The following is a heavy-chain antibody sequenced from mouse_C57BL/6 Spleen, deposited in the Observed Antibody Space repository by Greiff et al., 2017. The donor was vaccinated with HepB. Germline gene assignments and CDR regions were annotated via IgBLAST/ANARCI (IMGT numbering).Heavy chain of an antibody. J-gene: IGHJ2*01. Sequence: QVQLQQPGAELVKPGASVKLSCKASGYTFTSYWMHWVKQRPGQGLEWIGMIHPNSGSTNYNEKFKSKATLTVDKSSSTAYMQLSSLTSEDSAVYYCARGAITTVVARGYYFDYWGQGTTLTVSS. V-gene: IGHV1-64*01. CDR2: IHPNSGST. CDR1: GYTFTSYW. CDR3: ARGAITTVVARGYYFDY. D-gene: IGHD1-1*01.